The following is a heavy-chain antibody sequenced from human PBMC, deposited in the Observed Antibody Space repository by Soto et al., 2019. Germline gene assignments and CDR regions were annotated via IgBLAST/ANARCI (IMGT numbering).Heavy chain of an antibody. Sequence: KPSETLSLTCTVSGGSISSGVYYWSWIRHHPGKGLEWIGYIYYSGSTYYNPSLKSRVTISVDTSKNQFSLKLSSVTAADTAVYYCAREGLGSPGIAAAGGDYYYYGMDVWGQGTTVTVSS. V-gene: IGHV4-31*03. CDR1: GGSISSGVYY. J-gene: IGHJ6*02. CDR3: AREGLGSPGIAAAGGDYYYYGMDV. D-gene: IGHD6-13*01. CDR2: IYYSGST.